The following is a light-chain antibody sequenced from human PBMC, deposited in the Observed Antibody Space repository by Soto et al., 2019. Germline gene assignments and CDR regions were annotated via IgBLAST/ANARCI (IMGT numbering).Light chain of an antibody. V-gene: IGKV3-20*01. CDR1: QTVSSSS. Sequence: IVLMQSPGTLSFSPGARATLSCSTSQTVSSSSLAWYQQKPVKAPRLLIFGASARAAGFPDRFSGSGSGTDFTLTISRLEPEEFAVYYCQQYGSSPRMFGHGTKV. CDR2: GAS. CDR3: QQYGSSPRM. J-gene: IGKJ1*01.